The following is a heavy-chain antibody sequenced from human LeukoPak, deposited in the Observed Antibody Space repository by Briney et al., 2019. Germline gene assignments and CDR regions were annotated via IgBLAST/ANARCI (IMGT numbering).Heavy chain of an antibody. CDR2: INHSGST. D-gene: IGHD3-10*01. V-gene: IGHV4-34*01. CDR1: GGSFSGYY. J-gene: IGHJ4*02. CDR3: ARGPQITMVRGVIISPFDY. Sequence: SETLSLTCAVYGGSFSGYYRSWIRQPPGKGLEWIGEINHSGSTNYNPSLKSRVTISVDTSKNQFSLKLSSVTAADTAVYYCARGPQITMVRGVIISPFDYWGQGTLVTVSS.